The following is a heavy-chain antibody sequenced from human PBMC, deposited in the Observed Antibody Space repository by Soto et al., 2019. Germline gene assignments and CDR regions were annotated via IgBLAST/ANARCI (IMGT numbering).Heavy chain of an antibody. D-gene: IGHD3-16*01. Sequence: QVQLVQSGAEVKKPGSSVRGSCKASGTIFSSYTISWVRQAPGQGLEWMGRIIPILGETNSAQKFQGRVTFTADKSTNTAYMGLNSLRLEDTALYYCARGLGGRMDDWGQGTTVTVSS. CDR3: ARGLGGRMDD. CDR2: IIPILGET. V-gene: IGHV1-69*08. J-gene: IGHJ6*02. CDR1: GTIFSSYT.